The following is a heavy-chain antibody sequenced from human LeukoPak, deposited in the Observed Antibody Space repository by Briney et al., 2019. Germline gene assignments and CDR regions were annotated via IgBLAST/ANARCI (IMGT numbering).Heavy chain of an antibody. V-gene: IGHV1-18*01. CDR2: ISAYNGNT. D-gene: IGHD5-24*01. J-gene: IGHJ6*03. CDR1: GYTFTSYG. CDR3: ARGAGDGYNYHYYYYMDV. Sequence: ASVKVSCKASGYTFTSYGISWVRQAPGQGLEWMGWISAYNGNTNYAQKLQGRVTMTTDTSTSTAYMELRSLRSDDTAVYYCARGAGDGYNYHYYYYMDVWGKGTTVTVSS.